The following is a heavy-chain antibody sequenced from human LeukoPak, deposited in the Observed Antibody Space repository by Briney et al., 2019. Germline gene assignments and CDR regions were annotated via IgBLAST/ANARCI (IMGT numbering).Heavy chain of an antibody. CDR1: GLTFSSYS. V-gene: IGHV3-21*01. J-gene: IGHJ3*02. CDR2: ISSSSIYI. Sequence: GGSLRLSCAASGLTFSSYSMNWVRQAPGKGLEWVSSISSSSIYIYYADSVKGRFTISRDNSKNTLYLQMNSLRAEDTAVYYCVFLDTGWYSDGFDMWGQGTMVTVSS. D-gene: IGHD6-19*01. CDR3: VFLDTGWYSDGFDM.